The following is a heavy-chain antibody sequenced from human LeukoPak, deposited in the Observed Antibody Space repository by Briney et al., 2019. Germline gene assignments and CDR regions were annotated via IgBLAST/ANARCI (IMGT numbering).Heavy chain of an antibody. V-gene: IGHV3-23*01. CDR3: TKDPNGDYIGAFDP. CDR2: ITGGHYAT. Sequence: GGSLRLSCGASGFIFSSFAMTWVRQAPGKGLEWVSSITGGHYATYNTDSVKGRFTISRDNAKNTLYLQMNSLRADDTAIYYCTKDPNGDYIGAFDPWGQGTLVTVSS. D-gene: IGHD4-17*01. J-gene: IGHJ5*02. CDR1: GFIFSSFA.